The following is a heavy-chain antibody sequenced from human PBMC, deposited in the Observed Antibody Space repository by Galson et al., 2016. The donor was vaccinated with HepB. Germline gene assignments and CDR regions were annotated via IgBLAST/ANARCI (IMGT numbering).Heavy chain of an antibody. J-gene: IGHJ4*02. CDR3: AKVGWREYDGY. CDR1: GFTFSNYG. Sequence: SLRLSCAASGFTFSNYGMHWVRQAPGKGLEWVSGISGSGGSTYYADSVKGRFTISRDNSKNTLYLQMNSLRAEDTAVYYCAKVGWREYDGYWGQGTLVTVSS. CDR2: ISGSGGST. V-gene: IGHV3-23*01. D-gene: IGHD3-10*01.